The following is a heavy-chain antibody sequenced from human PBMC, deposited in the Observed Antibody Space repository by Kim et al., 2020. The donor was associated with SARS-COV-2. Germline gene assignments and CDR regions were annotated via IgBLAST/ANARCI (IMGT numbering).Heavy chain of an antibody. CDR2: IKSKTSGGPS. Sequence: GGSLRLSCAASGLTFNYAWMTWDRRAPGKGLEWVGRIKSKTSGGPSDYAAPVKGRFTISRDDLSNTLYLQMNSLKTEDTGVHYCTATVAGQPSNPFLDY. CDR3: TATVAGQPSNPFLDY. J-gene: IGHJ4*01. V-gene: IGHV3-15*01. D-gene: IGHD2-15*01. CDR1: GLTFNYAW.